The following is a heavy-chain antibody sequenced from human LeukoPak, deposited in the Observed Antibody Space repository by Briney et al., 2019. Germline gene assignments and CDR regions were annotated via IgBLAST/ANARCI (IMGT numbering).Heavy chain of an antibody. D-gene: IGHD5-18*01. J-gene: IGHJ3*02. CDR1: GFSLSTSGMC. Sequence: SGPALVKPTQTLTLTCTFSGFSLSTSGMCVSWIRQPPGKALEWLARIDWDDDKYYSTSLKTRLTISKDTSKNQVVLTMTNMDLVDTATYYCARMGVDTTMVTACDIWGQGTMVTVSS. CDR3: ARMGVDTTMVTACDI. CDR2: IDWDDDK. V-gene: IGHV2-70*11.